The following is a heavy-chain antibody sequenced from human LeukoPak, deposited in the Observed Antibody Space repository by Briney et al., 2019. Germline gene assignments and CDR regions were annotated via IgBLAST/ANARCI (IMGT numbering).Heavy chain of an antibody. CDR1: GFTFSSYN. V-gene: IGHV3-48*04. CDR2: ISSSSSTI. D-gene: IGHD3-3*01. J-gene: IGHJ5*02. CDR3: AREHESITIFGVVTPWYNWFDP. Sequence: GESLRLSCEASGFTFSSYNMHWVRQAPGKGLEWVSYISSSSSTIYYADSVKGRFTISRDNAKNSLYLQMNSLRAEDTAVYYCAREHESITIFGVVTPWYNWFDPWGQGTLVTVSS.